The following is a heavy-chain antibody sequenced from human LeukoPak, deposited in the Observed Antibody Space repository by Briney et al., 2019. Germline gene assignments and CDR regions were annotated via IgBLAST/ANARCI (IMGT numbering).Heavy chain of an antibody. Sequence: GGSLRLSCAASGFTFSSCGMHWVRQVPGKGLEWVAFIRYDGSNKYYADSVKGRFTISRDNSKNTLYPQMNSLRAEDTAVYYCAKEYSSSSEAFDIWGQGTMVILSS. CDR1: GFTFSSCG. V-gene: IGHV3-30*02. J-gene: IGHJ3*02. CDR3: AKEYSSSSEAFDI. CDR2: IRYDGSNK. D-gene: IGHD6-6*01.